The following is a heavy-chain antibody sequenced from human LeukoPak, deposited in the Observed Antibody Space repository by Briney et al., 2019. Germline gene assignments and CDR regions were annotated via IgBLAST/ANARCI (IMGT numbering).Heavy chain of an antibody. CDR2: IMEGGSVQ. D-gene: IGHD4-23*01. CDR3: AKDRIGGALEF. V-gene: IGHV3-7*01. CDR1: GFTFSKSW. Sequence: GGSLRLSCAASGFTFSKSWMSWVRRAPGKGLEWVACIMEGGSVQKYVDSVRGRFTISRDNARSSLYLQMNSLRVEDTAVYYCAKDRIGGALEFWGQGTLATVSS. J-gene: IGHJ4*02.